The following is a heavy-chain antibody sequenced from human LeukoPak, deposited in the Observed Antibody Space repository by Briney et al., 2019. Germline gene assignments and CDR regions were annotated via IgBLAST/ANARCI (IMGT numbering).Heavy chain of an antibody. D-gene: IGHD6-13*01. Sequence: PSETLSLTCTVSGGSISSGGYYWSWIRQPPGKGLEWIGYIYHSGSTYYNPSLKSRVTISVDRSKNQFSLKLSSVTAADTAVYYCARNAAAGQLYYYYYYMDVWGKGTTVTVSS. CDR3: ARNAAAGQLYYYYYYMDV. J-gene: IGHJ6*03. CDR1: GGSISSGGYY. V-gene: IGHV4-30-2*01. CDR2: IYHSGST.